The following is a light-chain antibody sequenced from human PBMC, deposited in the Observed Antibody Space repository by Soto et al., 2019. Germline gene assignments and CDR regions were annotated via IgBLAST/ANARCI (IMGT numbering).Light chain of an antibody. CDR2: AAS. Sequence: DIQMTQSPSTLSASVGDRVTITCRASQSISSYLNWYQQKPGKAPNLLIYAASTLQSGVPSRFSGSGSGTDFTLTISSLQPEDCATYYCQQSYSTPITFGQGTRLEIK. CDR3: QQSYSTPIT. V-gene: IGKV1-39*01. CDR1: QSISSY. J-gene: IGKJ5*01.